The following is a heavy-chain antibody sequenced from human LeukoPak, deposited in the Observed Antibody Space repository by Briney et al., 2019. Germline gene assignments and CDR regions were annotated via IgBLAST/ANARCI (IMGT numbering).Heavy chain of an antibody. V-gene: IGHV3-53*01. CDR2: IYSGGST. CDR1: GFTVSSNY. Sequence: PGGSLRLSCAASGFTVSSNYMSWVRQAPGKGLEWVSVIYSGGSTYYADSVKGRFTISRENSKNTLYLQMNGLRAEGPGVYYCARVGLVGATTVSFDYWGQGTLVTVSS. CDR3: ARVGLVGATTVSFDY. J-gene: IGHJ4*02. D-gene: IGHD1-26*01.